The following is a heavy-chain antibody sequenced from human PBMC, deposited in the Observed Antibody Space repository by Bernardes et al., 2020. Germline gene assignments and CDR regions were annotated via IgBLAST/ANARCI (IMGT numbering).Heavy chain of an antibody. CDR1: GFTFSSSW. CDR3: ATVSHGKYEN. CDR2: IDYDGSGK. Sequence: GGSLRLSCAVSGFTFSSSWMTWVRQAPGKGLEWVANIDYDGSGKFSVDSMKGRFTISRDNTRNSLYLQMNSLRIEDTAVYYCATVSHGKYENWGQGALVTVSS. D-gene: IGHD1-26*01. J-gene: IGHJ4*02. V-gene: IGHV3-7*01.